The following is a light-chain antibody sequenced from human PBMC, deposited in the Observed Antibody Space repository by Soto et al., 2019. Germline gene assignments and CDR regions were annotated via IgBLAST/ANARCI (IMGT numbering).Light chain of an antibody. J-gene: IGKJ1*01. CDR2: GAS. V-gene: IGKV3D-15*01. CDR3: QQYNSYPWT. CDR1: QSVSSF. Sequence: EIVLTQSPATLSLSPGERATLSCRDSQSVSSFLAWYQQKPGQAPRLLIYGASTRETGIPDRFSGSGSGTEFTLTISSLQPDDFATYYCQQYNSYPWTFGQGTKVDIK.